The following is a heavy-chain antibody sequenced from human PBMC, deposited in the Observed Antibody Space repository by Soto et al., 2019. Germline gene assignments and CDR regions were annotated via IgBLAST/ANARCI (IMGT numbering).Heavy chain of an antibody. V-gene: IGHV4-59*08. CDR1: GGSISSYY. CDR2: IYYSGST. CDR3: ARHFSVDYFDY. J-gene: IGHJ4*02. Sequence: ASETLSLTCTVSGGSISSYYWSWIRQPPGKGLEWIGYIYYSGSTNYNPSLKSRVTISVDTSKNQFSLKLSSVTAADTAVYYCARHFSVDYFDYWGQGALVTVS.